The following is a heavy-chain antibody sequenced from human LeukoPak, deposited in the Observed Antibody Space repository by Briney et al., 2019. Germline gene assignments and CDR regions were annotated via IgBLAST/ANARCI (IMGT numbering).Heavy chain of an antibody. CDR3: ARALKTGTYRDAPDY. CDR2: IYHSGST. D-gene: IGHD1-1*01. Sequence: PSETLSLTCTVSGGSISSSSYYWGWIRQPPGKGLEWIGSIYHSGSTYYNPSLKGRVTISVDTSKNQFSLKLSSVTAADTAVYYCARALKTGTYRDAPDYWGQGTLVTVSS. V-gene: IGHV4-39*07. J-gene: IGHJ4*02. CDR1: GGSISSSSYY.